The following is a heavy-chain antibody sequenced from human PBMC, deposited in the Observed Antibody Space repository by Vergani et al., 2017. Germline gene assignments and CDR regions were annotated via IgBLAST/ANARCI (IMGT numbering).Heavy chain of an antibody. CDR1: GYTFTSYG. Sequence: QVQLVQSGAEVKKPGASVKVSCKASGYTFTSYGISWVRQAPGQGLEWMGWISAYNGNTNYAQKFQGRVTMTRDTSISTAYMELSRLRSDDTAVYYCARTTRANKVPDFDYWGQGTLVTVSS. V-gene: IGHV1-18*01. J-gene: IGHJ4*02. CDR3: ARTTRANKVPDFDY. CDR2: ISAYNGNT. D-gene: IGHD1/OR15-1a*01.